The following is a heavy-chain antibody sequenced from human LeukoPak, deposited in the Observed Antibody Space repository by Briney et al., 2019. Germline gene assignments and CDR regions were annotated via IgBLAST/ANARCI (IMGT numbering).Heavy chain of an antibody. J-gene: IGHJ4*02. CDR3: ARVLRYYDILSKPFDY. V-gene: IGHV1-2*02. Sequence: ASVKVSCKASGYTFSGYYIHWVRQAPGHGPEWMGWINPNSGGTNYAQKFQGRVTLTRDTSINTAYMELSRLRSDDTAVYYCARVLRYYDILSKPFDYWGQGTLVTVSS. CDR1: GYTFSGYY. CDR2: INPNSGGT. D-gene: IGHD3-9*01.